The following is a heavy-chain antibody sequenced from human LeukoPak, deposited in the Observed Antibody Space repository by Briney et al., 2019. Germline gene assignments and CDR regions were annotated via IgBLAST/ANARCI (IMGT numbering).Heavy chain of an antibody. D-gene: IGHD3-10*01. CDR2: IGTAGDT. CDR3: ARPLVGKFGESYFDY. V-gene: IGHV3-13*01. CDR1: GFTFSSYD. Sequence: PGGSLRLSCAASGFTFSSYDMHWVRQATGKGLEWVSAIGTAGDTYYPGSVKGRFTISRENAKNSLCLQMNSLRAGDTAVYYCARPLVGKFGESYFDYWGQGTLVTVSS. J-gene: IGHJ4*02.